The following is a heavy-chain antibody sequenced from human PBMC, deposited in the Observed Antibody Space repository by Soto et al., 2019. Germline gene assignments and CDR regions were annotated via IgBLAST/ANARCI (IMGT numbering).Heavy chain of an antibody. D-gene: IGHD2-2*01. CDR2: IYYSGST. Sequence: PSETLSLTCTVSCGSISSYYWSWIRQPPGKGLEWIGYIYYSGSTNYNPSLKSRVTISVDTSKNQFSLKLSSVTAADTAVYYCARDLGYCISTSCYGPPNSNWFDPWGQGTLVTVSS. CDR1: CGSISSYY. J-gene: IGHJ5*02. CDR3: ARDLGYCISTSCYGPPNSNWFDP. V-gene: IGHV4-59*01.